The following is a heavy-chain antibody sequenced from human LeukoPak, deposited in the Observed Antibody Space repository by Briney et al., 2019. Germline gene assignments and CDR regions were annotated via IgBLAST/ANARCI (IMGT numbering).Heavy chain of an antibody. CDR2: ISGSGGST. CDR1: GFTFSSYA. V-gene: IGHV3-23*01. D-gene: IGHD6-19*01. J-gene: IGHJ4*02. Sequence: PGGSLRLSCAASGFTFSSYAMSWVRQAPGKGLEWVSAISGSGGSTYYADSVKGRFTISRDNPKNTLYLQMNSLRAEDTAVYYCAKDLAVAEETSGYWGQGTLVTVSS. CDR3: AKDLAVAEETSGY.